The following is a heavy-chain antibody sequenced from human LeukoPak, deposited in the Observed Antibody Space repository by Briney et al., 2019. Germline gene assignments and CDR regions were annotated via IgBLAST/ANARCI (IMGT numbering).Heavy chain of an antibody. V-gene: IGHV4-4*02. Sequence: SETLSLTCVVSGDSIRNDYWWNWVRQPPGKGLEWIGEIYHSGSTNYNPSLKSRVTISVDTSKNQFSLKLSSVTAADTAVYYCARVIAVAPDYWGQGTLVTVSS. CDR3: ARVIAVAPDY. J-gene: IGHJ4*02. CDR1: GDSIRNDYW. CDR2: IYHSGST. D-gene: IGHD6-19*01.